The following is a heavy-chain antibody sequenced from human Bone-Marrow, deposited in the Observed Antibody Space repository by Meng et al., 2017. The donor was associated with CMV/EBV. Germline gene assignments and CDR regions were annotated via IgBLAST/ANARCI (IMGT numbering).Heavy chain of an antibody. Sequence: GESLKISCAASEFTFSSYGMHWVRQAPGKGLEWVSVIYSGGSTYYADSVKGRFTISRDNSKNTLYLQMNSLRAEDTAVYYCARVAWELLFDYWGQGTLVTVSS. J-gene: IGHJ4*02. D-gene: IGHD1-26*01. CDR3: ARVAWELLFDY. CDR2: IYSGGST. V-gene: IGHV3-NL1*01. CDR1: EFTFSSYG.